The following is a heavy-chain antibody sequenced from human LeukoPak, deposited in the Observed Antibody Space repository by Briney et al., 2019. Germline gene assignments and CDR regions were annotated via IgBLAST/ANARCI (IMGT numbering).Heavy chain of an antibody. V-gene: IGHV3-30*03. CDR3: ARILVAATNWFDP. Sequence: GGSLRLSCAASGFTFNTFGIHWVRQAPGKGLDWVAVISYDGNKEYYADSVKGRFTISRDNAKNSLYLQMNSLRAEDTAVYYCARILVAATNWFDPWGQGTLVTVSS. D-gene: IGHD2-15*01. CDR2: ISYDGNKE. CDR1: GFTFNTFG. J-gene: IGHJ5*02.